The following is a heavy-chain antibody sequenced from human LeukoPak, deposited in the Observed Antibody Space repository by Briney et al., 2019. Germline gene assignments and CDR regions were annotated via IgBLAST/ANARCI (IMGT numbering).Heavy chain of an antibody. D-gene: IGHD4-17*01. CDR3: ACDYGDYTAFDP. CDR1: GGSFSGYY. J-gene: IGHJ5*02. Sequence: SETLSLTCTVYGGSFSGYYWSWIRQPPGKGLEWIGEINHSGSTNYNPSLKSRVTISVDTSKNQFSLKLSSVTAADTAVYYCACDYGDYTAFDPWGQGTLVTVSS. CDR2: INHSGST. V-gene: IGHV4-34*01.